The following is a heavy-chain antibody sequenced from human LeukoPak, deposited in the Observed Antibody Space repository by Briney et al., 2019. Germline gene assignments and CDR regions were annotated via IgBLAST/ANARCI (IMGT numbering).Heavy chain of an antibody. D-gene: IGHD6-19*01. Sequence: GASVKVSCKASGYTFTGYYMHWVRQAPGQGLEWMGWINPNSGGTNYAQKFQGRVTMTRDTSISTVYMELSSLRSEDTAVYHCARIGTHGAVDGLDYWGQGTLVTVSS. CDR3: ARIGTHGAVDGLDY. CDR2: INPNSGGT. V-gene: IGHV1-2*02. CDR1: GYTFTGYY. J-gene: IGHJ4*02.